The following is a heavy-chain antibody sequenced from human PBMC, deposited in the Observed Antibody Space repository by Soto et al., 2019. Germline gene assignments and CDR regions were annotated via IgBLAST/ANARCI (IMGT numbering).Heavy chain of an antibody. Sequence: SVKVSCKASGYTFTSYAMHWVRQAPGQRLEWMGWINAGNGNTKYSQKFQGRVTITRDTSASTAYMELSSLRSEDTAVYYCARDGGYSSGWYVHWFDPWGQGTLVTVSS. J-gene: IGHJ5*02. CDR3: ARDGGYSSGWYVHWFDP. CDR2: INAGNGNT. D-gene: IGHD6-19*01. V-gene: IGHV1-3*01. CDR1: GYTFTSYA.